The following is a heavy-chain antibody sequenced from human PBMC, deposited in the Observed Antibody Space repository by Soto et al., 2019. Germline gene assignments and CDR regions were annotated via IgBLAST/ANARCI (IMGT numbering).Heavy chain of an antibody. D-gene: IGHD6-6*01. J-gene: IGHJ6*02. CDR3: ARDLQSIAARPYYYYGMDV. CDR1: GGTFSSYA. Sequence: QVQLVQSGAEVKKPGSSVKVSCKASGGTFSSYAISWVRQAPGQGLERMGGIIPIFGTANYAQKFQGRVTITAEESTSTAYMELSSLRSEDTAVYYCARDLQSIAARPYYYYGMDVWGQGTTVTVSS. CDR2: IIPIFGTA. V-gene: IGHV1-69*01.